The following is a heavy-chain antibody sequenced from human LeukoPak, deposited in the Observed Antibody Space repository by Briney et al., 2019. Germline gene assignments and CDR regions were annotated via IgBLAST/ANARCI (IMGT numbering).Heavy chain of an antibody. Sequence: SETLSLTCTVSGGSISSSNYYWGWIRQPPGKVLEWIGSVHYSGGPYYNPSLKSQVTISVDTSKNQFSLKLSSVTAADTAVYYCARAGEAAGPTAIDYWGQGTLVTVSS. J-gene: IGHJ4*02. CDR3: ARAGEAAGPTAIDY. CDR1: GGSISSSNYY. D-gene: IGHD6-13*01. CDR2: VHYSGGP. V-gene: IGHV4-39*07.